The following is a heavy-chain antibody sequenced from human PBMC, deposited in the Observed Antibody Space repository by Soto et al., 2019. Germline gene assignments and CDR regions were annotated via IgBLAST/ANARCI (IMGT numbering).Heavy chain of an antibody. CDR1: GGSFRSSA. D-gene: IGHD3-16*01. CDR2: IIPVFDKA. V-gene: IGHV1-69*01. CDR3: ARLRRDWGDAFDL. Sequence: QVQLVQSGAEVKEPGSSVKVSCKASGGSFRSSAISWVRQAPVQGLEWMGEIIPVFDKANYAQKFQGRLLITADEPTGTVSMELSSLTSADTAVYFCARLRRDWGDAFDLWGRGTSVTVSS. J-gene: IGHJ3*01.